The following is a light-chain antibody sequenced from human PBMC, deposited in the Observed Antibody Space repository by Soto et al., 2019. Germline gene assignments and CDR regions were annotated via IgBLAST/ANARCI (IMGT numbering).Light chain of an antibody. CDR2: AAS. J-gene: IGKJ5*01. CDR3: QQLLSYPIT. V-gene: IGKV1-9*01. CDR1: QGISSY. Sequence: DIQFTQSPSFLSASVGDRVTITCRASQGISSYLAWYAQKPGKAPKILIYAASPLPSGVPLRFSGSGAGTSFTRTISSLQPEDFATDYCQQLLSYPITFGQGTRQEIK.